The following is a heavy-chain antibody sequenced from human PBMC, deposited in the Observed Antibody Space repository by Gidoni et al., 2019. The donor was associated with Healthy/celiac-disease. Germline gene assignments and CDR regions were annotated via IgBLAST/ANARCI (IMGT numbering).Heavy chain of an antibody. CDR2: IYTSGST. CDR3: ARDRIGYCSSTSCHPHCYYYYGMDV. V-gene: IGHV4-61*02. Sequence: QVQLQESCPRLVKPSQTLSLTLTVSGGSISSGCYYCSFVRQPAGKGLEWIVRIYTSGSTNYNPSLKSRVTISVDTSKNQFSLKLSSVTAADTAVYYCARDRIGYCSSTSCHPHCYYYYGMDVWGQGTTVTVSS. CDR1: GGSISSGCYY. J-gene: IGHJ6*02. D-gene: IGHD2-2*01.